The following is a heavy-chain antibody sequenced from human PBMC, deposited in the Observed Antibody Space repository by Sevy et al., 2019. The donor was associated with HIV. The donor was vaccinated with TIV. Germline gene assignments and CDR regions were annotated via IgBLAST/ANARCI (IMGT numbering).Heavy chain of an antibody. V-gene: IGHV1-2*06. CDR3: ARRVIVGGRDYYYGMDV. CDR2: INSNSGGT. Sequence: ASVKVSCKASGYTFTGYYVHWVRQAPGQGLEWMGRINSNSGGTNYEQKFQGRVTMTRDTSISTAYMELNGLKSDDTAVYYCARRVIVGGRDYYYGMDVWGQGTTVTVSS. J-gene: IGHJ6*02. CDR1: GYTFTGYY. D-gene: IGHD1-26*01.